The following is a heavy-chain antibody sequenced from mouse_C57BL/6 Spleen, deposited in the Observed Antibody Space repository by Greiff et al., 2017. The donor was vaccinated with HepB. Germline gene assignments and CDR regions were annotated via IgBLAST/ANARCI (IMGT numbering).Heavy chain of an antibody. J-gene: IGHJ4*01. CDR3: ARSGRVPWDY. CDR1: GYTFTDYY. V-gene: IGHV1-26*01. CDR2: LTPNYGTT. Sequence: EVQLHHSGPELVKPGASVKISCKASGYTFTDYYMNWVKQSHGKSLEWIGDLTPNYGTTSYNQKFKGKDTLTVDQSSSTAYMQLTSLTSEDSAVYYCARSGRVPWDYWGQGTSVTVSS. D-gene: IGHD1-1*01.